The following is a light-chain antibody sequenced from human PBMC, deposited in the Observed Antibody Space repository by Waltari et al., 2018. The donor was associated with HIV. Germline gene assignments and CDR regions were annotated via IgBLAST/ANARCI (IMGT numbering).Light chain of an antibody. J-gene: IGLJ3*02. CDR3: ESYTSTSVWV. V-gene: IGLV2-14*03. Sequence: QSALTQPAPVSGSPGQSITISCTGSSSAAGGSDFVSWYQQHPGKAPIGLIYDVSTRPSGVSDRFAGSRSGDTAALTISGLQPEDEADYYCESYTSTSVWVFGGGTRLTVL. CDR2: DVS. CDR1: SSAAGGSDF.